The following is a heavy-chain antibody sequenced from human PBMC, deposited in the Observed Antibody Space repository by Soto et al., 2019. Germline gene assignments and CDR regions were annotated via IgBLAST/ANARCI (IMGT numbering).Heavy chain of an antibody. CDR2: INPNGGGT. D-gene: IGHD2-21*01. J-gene: IGHJ4*02. Sequence: QVHLLQSGAEVTKPGASVKVSCKASEYTFTGYYLHWVRQAPGQGLEWMGWINPNGGGTIYAQKFQGRLTMTRDTSITTAYMELSRLGSDDTAFYYCATSSDWSPLLDYWGQGTLVTVSS. V-gene: IGHV1-2*02. CDR1: EYTFTGYY. CDR3: ATSSDWSPLLDY.